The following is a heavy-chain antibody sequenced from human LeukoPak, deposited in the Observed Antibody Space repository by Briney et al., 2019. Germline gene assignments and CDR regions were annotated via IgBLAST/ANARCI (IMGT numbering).Heavy chain of an antibody. J-gene: IGHJ4*02. Sequence: ASVKVSCKVSGYTLTELSMRWVRQAPGKGLEWMGGFDPEDGETIYAQKFQGSVTMTEDTSTDTAYMELSSLRSEDTAVYYCTTDNPILVGATYFDYWGQGTLVTVS. D-gene: IGHD1-26*01. CDR2: FDPEDGET. V-gene: IGHV1-24*01. CDR3: TTDNPILVGATYFDY. CDR1: GYTLTELS.